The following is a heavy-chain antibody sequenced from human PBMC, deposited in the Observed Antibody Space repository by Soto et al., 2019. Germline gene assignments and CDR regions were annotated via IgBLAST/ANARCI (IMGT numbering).Heavy chain of an antibody. V-gene: IGHV4-30-4*01. CDR1: GGSISSGDYY. CDR2: IYYSGST. D-gene: IGHD1-1*01. CDR3: ASEGAYGNDHVDY. J-gene: IGHJ4*02. Sequence: SETLSLTCTLSGGSISSGDYYWSWIRQPPGKGLEWIGYIYYSGSTYYNPSLKSRVTISVDTSKNQFSLKLSSVTAADTAVYYCASEGAYGNDHVDYWGQGTLVTVSS.